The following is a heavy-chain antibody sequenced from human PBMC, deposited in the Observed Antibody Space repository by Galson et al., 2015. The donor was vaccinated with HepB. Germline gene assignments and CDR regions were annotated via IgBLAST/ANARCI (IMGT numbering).Heavy chain of an antibody. J-gene: IGHJ4*02. D-gene: IGHD1-26*01. Sequence: SVKVSCKASGYSLTSHYMHWVRQAPGQGLEWMGRIDPSGGSTRYAQNFQGRVIMTRDMSTSTVYMQLGGLRSEDTAVYYCSRAPRVGATGDFDYWGQGTLITVSS. CDR2: IDPSGGST. V-gene: IGHV1-46*03. CDR3: SRAPRVGATGDFDY. CDR1: GYSLTSHY.